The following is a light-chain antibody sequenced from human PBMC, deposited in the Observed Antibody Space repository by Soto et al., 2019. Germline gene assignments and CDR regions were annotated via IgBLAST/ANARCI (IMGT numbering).Light chain of an antibody. V-gene: IGKV3-15*01. J-gene: IGKJ1*01. CDR2: GAS. Sequence: EIVLTQSPGTLSLSPGERSTLSCMASQSVSSNLAWYQQKPGQAPRLLIYGASTRATGIPASFSGSGSGTEFTLTISSLQSEDFAVYYCQQYNNWPRTFGQGTKVEIK. CDR3: QQYNNWPRT. CDR1: QSVSSN.